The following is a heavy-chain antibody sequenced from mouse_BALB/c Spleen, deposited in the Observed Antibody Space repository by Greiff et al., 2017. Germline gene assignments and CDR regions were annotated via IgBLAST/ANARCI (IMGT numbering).Heavy chain of an antibody. V-gene: IGHV1S81*02. J-gene: IGHJ3*01. Sequence: QVQLQQPGAELVKPGASVKLSCKASGYTFTSYWMHWVKQRPGQGLEWIGEINPSNGRTNYNEKFKSKATLTVDKSSSTAHMQLSSLTSEDSAVYYCARPYDGSSPFAYWGQGTLVTVSA. D-gene: IGHD1-1*01. CDR1: GYTFTSYW. CDR3: ARPYDGSSPFAY. CDR2: INPSNGRT.